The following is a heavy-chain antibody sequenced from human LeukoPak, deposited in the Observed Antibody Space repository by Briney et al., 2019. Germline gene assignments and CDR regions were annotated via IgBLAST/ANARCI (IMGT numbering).Heavy chain of an antibody. D-gene: IGHD1-26*01. Sequence: ASVKVSCKASGYTFTGYYMHWVRQAPGQGLEWMGWINPNSGGTNYAQKFQGRVTMTRDTSISTAYMELSRLRSDDTAVYYCARAMSGSIRAVDAFDIWGQGQWSPSLQ. CDR1: GYTFTGYY. CDR2: INPNSGGT. V-gene: IGHV1-2*02. J-gene: IGHJ3*02. CDR3: ARAMSGSIRAVDAFDI.